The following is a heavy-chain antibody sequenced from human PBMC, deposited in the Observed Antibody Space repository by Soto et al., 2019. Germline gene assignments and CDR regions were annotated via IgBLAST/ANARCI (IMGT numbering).Heavy chain of an antibody. CDR2: VSGSGDST. Sequence: EVQLLESGGGLVQPGGSLRLSCAASGFTFSSYAMSWVRQAPGRGLEWVSTVSGSGDSTYYADSVKGRFTISRDNSKSTLYLQMNSLRAENTAVYYCANDIYSRMSPYSRGGVFDYWGQGTLVTVSS. D-gene: IGHD5-18*01. CDR1: GFTFSSYA. V-gene: IGHV3-23*01. CDR3: ANDIYSRMSPYSRGGVFDY. J-gene: IGHJ4*02.